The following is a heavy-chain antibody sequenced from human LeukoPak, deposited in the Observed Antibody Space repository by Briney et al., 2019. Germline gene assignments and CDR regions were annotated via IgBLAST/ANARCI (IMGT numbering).Heavy chain of an antibody. CDR2: IYHSGST. D-gene: IGHD3-22*01. CDR3: ARVAGWYYYDSKNAFDI. J-gene: IGHJ3*02. Sequence: SETLSLTCTVSGYSISGGYYWGWIRQPPGKGLEWIGSIYHSGSTYYNPSLKSRVTISVDTSKNQFSLKLSSVTAADTAVYYCARVAGWYYYDSKNAFDIWGQGTMVTVSS. V-gene: IGHV4-38-2*02. CDR1: GYSISGGYY.